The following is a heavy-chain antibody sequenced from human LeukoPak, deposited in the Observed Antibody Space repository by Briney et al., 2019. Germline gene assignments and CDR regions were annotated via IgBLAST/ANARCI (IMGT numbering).Heavy chain of an antibody. Sequence: GGSLRLSCAASGFTFSSHSMSWVRQAPGKGLEWVSAISGSGGSTHYADSVKGRFTISRDNSRNTLYLQMNSLRAEDTAVYYCAKVWSSGYPDYWGQGTLVTVSS. CDR3: AKVWSSGYPDY. D-gene: IGHD3-22*01. J-gene: IGHJ4*02. CDR1: GFTFSSHS. CDR2: ISGSGGST. V-gene: IGHV3-23*01.